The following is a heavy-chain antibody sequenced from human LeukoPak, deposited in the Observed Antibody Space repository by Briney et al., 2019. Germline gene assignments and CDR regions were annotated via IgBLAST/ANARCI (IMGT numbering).Heavy chain of an antibody. D-gene: IGHD2-2*01. Sequence: SETLSLTCAVYGGSFSGYYWSWIRQPPGKGLEWIGEINHSGSTNYNPSLKSRVTISVDTSKNQFSLKLSSVTAADTAVYYCARHFPDIVVVPAALRETYHYYMDVWGKGTTVTVSS. V-gene: IGHV4-34*01. CDR1: GGSFSGYY. CDR2: INHSGST. J-gene: IGHJ6*03. CDR3: ARHFPDIVVVPAALRETYHYYMDV.